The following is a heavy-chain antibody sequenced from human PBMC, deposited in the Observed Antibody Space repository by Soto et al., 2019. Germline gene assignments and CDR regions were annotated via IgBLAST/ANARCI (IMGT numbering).Heavy chain of an antibody. CDR1: GFTFSGSA. V-gene: IGHV3-73*01. CDR3: TRRSSGMVRGVITYYYYMDV. CDR2: IRSKANSYAT. D-gene: IGHD3-10*01. J-gene: IGHJ6*03. Sequence: GGSLRLSCAASGFTFSGSAMHWVRQASGKGLEWVGRIRSKANSYATAYAASVKGRFTISRDDSKNTAYLQMNSLKTEDTAVYYCTRRSSGMVRGVITYYYYMDVWGKGTTVTVSS.